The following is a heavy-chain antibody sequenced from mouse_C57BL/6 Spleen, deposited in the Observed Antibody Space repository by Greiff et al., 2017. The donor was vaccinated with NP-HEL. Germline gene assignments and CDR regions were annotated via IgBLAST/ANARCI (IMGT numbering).Heavy chain of an antibody. D-gene: IGHD1-1*01. CDR3: ARNWGSSYRAFAMDY. J-gene: IGHJ4*01. CDR2: IWTGGGT. V-gene: IGHV2-9-1*01. CDR1: GFSLTSYA. Sequence: VQLVESGPGLVAPSQSLSITCTVSGFSLTSYAISWVRQPPGKGLEWLGVIWTGGGTNYNSALKSRLSISKDNSKSQVFLKMNSLQTDDTARYYCARNWGSSYRAFAMDYWGQGTSVTVSS.